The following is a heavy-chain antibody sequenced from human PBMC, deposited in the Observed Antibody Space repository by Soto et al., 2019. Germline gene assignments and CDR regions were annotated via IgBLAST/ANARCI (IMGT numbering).Heavy chain of an antibody. Sequence: SETLSLTSTVSGGSISSYYWSWIRQPPGKGLEWIGYIYYSGSTNYNPSLKSRVTISVDTSKNQFSLKLSSVTAADTAVYYCARASSSIDYYYMDVWGKGTTVTVSS. CDR2: IYYSGST. V-gene: IGHV4-59*01. J-gene: IGHJ6*03. D-gene: IGHD6-13*01. CDR3: ARASSSIDYYYMDV. CDR1: GGSISSYY.